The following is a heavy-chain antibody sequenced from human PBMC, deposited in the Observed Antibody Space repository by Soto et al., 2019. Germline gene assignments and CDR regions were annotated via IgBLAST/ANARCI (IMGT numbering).Heavy chain of an antibody. Sequence: QVQVVESGGGVVQPGRSLGLACAASGFSLSNYGMHWVRQAPGKGLEWVAAMSYGGDNKYYADSVKGRFSISKDNSKNTLYLHMNSLGAEDTAVYYCARGVHTSNYDSSGFDFWGQGTLVTVSS. J-gene: IGHJ4*02. D-gene: IGHD3-22*01. V-gene: IGHV3-30*03. CDR1: GFSLSNYG. CDR3: ARGVHTSNYDSSGFDF. CDR2: MSYGGDNK.